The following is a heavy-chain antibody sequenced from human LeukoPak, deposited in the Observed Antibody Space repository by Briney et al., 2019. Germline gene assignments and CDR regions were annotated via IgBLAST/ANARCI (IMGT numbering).Heavy chain of an antibody. CDR2: INPSDGKT. V-gene: IGHV1-46*01. J-gene: IGHJ4*02. CDR1: GYTFTNYY. D-gene: IGHD5-18*01. Sequence: ASAKVSCKASGYTFTNYYMHWVRQAPGQGLEWMGIINPSDGKTSYAQKFQGRVTMTRDTSTSTAYMELSSLRSEDTAVYYCAREIGPRQLHLWGSAFDYWGQGTLVTVSS. CDR3: AREIGPRQLHLWGSAFDY.